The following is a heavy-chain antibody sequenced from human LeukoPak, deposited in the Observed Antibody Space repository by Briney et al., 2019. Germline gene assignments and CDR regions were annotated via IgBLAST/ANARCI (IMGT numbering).Heavy chain of an antibody. CDR3: AREGCSGGSCQLGFDP. V-gene: IGHV4-4*07. CDR2: IYSSGST. J-gene: IGHJ5*02. CDR1: GGSISSYY. D-gene: IGHD2-15*01. Sequence: SETLSLTCTASGGSISSYYWSWIRQPAGKGLEWIGRIYSSGSTNYNPSLKSRVSMSVDTSKNQFSLKLSSVTAADTAVYYCAREGCSGGSCQLGFDPWGQGTLVTVSS.